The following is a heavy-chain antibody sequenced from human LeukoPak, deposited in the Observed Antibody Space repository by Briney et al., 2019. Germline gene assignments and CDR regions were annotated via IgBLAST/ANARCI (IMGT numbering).Heavy chain of an antibody. CDR1: GYSFGNRW. Sequence: GESLKISCEGSGYSFGNRWIGWVRQMPGKGLEWMGIIYPDDSDTIYKPSFEGQVTISADTSISTAYLQWSSLKASDTAMYYCARGPYAYTSSATLGSYNWFDPWGQGSLVTVSS. V-gene: IGHV5-51*01. CDR3: ARGPYAYTSSATLGSYNWFDP. J-gene: IGHJ5*02. CDR2: IYPDDSDT. D-gene: IGHD2-2*02.